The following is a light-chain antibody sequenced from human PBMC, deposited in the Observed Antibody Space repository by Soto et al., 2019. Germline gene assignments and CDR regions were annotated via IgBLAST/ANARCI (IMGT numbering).Light chain of an antibody. CDR3: QQYKSSRYT. Sequence: DIQMTQSPSTLYASVGDRVTMTCRASETISRWLAWYQQKPGKAPKLLIYDVSHLGSGVPSTFSGSGFGTEFTLTISSLQPQDFATYYCQQYKSSRYTFGQGNKLQIK. CDR1: ETISRW. J-gene: IGKJ2*01. CDR2: DVS. V-gene: IGKV1-5*01.